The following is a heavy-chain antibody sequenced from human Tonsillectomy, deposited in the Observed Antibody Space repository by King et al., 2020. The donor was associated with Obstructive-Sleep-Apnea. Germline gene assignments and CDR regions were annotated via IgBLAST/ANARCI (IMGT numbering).Heavy chain of an antibody. CDR3: ARHDIVVVPAAPNYGMDV. D-gene: IGHD2-2*01. V-gene: IGHV3-11*06. CDR2: ISSSSSYT. CDR1: GFTFSDYY. Sequence: QLVQSGGGLVKPGGSLRLSCAASGFTFSDYYMSWLRQAPGKGLEWVSYISSSSSYTNYADSVKGRFTISRDNAKNSLYLQMNSLRAEDTAVYYCARHDIVVVPAAPNYGMDVWGQGTTVTVSS. J-gene: IGHJ6*02.